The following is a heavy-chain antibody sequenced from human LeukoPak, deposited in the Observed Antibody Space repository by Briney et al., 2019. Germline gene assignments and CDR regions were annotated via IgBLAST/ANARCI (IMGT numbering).Heavy chain of an antibody. J-gene: IGHJ4*02. CDR3: ARGAGYNYPYYFDY. Sequence: GGSLRLSCAASGFTVSSNYMNWVRQAPGKGLEWVSVIYGGGNIYYADSVKGRFTISRDNSKNTLYLQMNSLRAEDSAVYYCARGAGYNYPYYFDYWGQGTLVTVSS. V-gene: IGHV3-53*01. D-gene: IGHD5-24*01. CDR2: IYGGGNI. CDR1: GFTVSSNY.